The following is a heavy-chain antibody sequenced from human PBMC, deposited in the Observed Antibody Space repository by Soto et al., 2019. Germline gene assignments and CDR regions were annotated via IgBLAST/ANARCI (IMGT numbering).Heavy chain of an antibody. CDR2: MNANVDAT. CDR1: GFTSSTDD. CDR3: ARGACSRGFDS. V-gene: IGHV1-8*01. Sequence: ASVKLSCKASGFTSSTDDISWVRQARGQGLQWMGWMNANVDATDSPQEFQGRVTMTRSTSISTACTELSTPTSEDTAVYYCARGACSRGFDSWGQGTLVTVSS. J-gene: IGHJ4*02. D-gene: IGHD3-10*02.